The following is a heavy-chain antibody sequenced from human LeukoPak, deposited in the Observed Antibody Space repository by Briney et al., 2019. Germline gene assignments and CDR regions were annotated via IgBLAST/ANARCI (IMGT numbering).Heavy chain of an antibody. CDR2: INHSGST. J-gene: IGHJ4*02. V-gene: IGHV4-34*01. D-gene: IGHD6-6*01. CDR3: AHIAARPGKDDY. Sequence: SETLSLTCAVYGGSFSGYYWSWIRQPPGKGLEWIGEINHSGSTNYNPSLKSRVTISVDTPKNQFSLKLSSVTAADAAVYYCAHIAARPGKDDYWGQGTLVTVSS. CDR1: GGSFSGYY.